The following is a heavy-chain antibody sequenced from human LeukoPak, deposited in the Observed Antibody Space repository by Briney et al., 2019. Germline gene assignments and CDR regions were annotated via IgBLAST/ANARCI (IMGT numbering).Heavy chain of an antibody. CDR1: GFTFSSYS. Sequence: GGSLRLSCAASGFTFSSYSMNWVRQAPGKGLEWVSSISSSSSYIYYADSVKGRFTISRDNAKNSLYLQMNSLRAEDTAVYYCASAKYCSSTSCYFSDYWGQGTLVTVSS. CDR3: ASAKYCSSTSCYFSDY. CDR2: ISSSSSYI. D-gene: IGHD2-2*01. V-gene: IGHV3-21*01. J-gene: IGHJ4*02.